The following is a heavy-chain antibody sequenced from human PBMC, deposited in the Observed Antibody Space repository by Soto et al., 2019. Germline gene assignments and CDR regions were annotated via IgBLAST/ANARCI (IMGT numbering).Heavy chain of an antibody. J-gene: IGHJ4*02. Sequence: GASVKVSCKASGGTFSSYAISWVRQAPGQGLEWMGGIIPIFGTANYAQKFQGRVTITADESTSTAYMELSSLRSEDPAVYYCAGEGGAWAGGLFAYGGKGTRVPVSS. CDR3: AGEGGAWAGGLFAY. V-gene: IGHV1-69*13. CDR2: IIPIFGTA. D-gene: IGHD1-26*01. CDR1: GGTFSSYA.